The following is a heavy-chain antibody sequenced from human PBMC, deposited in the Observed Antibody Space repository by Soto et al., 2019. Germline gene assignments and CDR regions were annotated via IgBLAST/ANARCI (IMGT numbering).Heavy chain of an antibody. CDR2: IYYSGST. Sequence: PSETLSLTCTVSGGSISSSSYYWGWIRQPPGKGLEWIGSIYYSGSTYCNPSLKSRVTISVDTSKNQFSLKLSSVTAADTTVYYCANVDTAMVYGMDVWGQGTTVTVSS. CDR3: ANVDTAMVYGMDV. CDR1: GGSISSSSYY. V-gene: IGHV4-39*01. J-gene: IGHJ6*02. D-gene: IGHD5-18*01.